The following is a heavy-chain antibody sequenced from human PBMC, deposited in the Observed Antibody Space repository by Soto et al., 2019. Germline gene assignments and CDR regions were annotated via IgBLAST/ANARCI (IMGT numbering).Heavy chain of an antibody. V-gene: IGHV3-15*01. J-gene: IGHJ4*02. Sequence: SVRLSCAASGFTFTYAWMSWVRQAPGKGPEWVGRIKSKTDGGTTDYAAPVKGRFTISRDDSKDTLYLQMNSLKIEDTAVYYCTHDYGDYRYYFDYWGPGTLVTVSS. CDR3: THDYGDYRYYFDY. D-gene: IGHD4-17*01. CDR2: IKSKTDGGTT. CDR1: GFTFTYAW.